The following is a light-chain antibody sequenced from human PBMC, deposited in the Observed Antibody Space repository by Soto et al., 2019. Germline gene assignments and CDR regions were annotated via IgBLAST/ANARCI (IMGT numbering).Light chain of an antibody. J-gene: IGKJ5*01. CDR3: QQRSNWPPT. CDR1: QYVGTR. CDR2: YTS. Sequence: EIGLTQSPATLSSSPWETATLSCRASQYVGTRLAWYQHKPGQAPRLLIYYTSNRATGIPARFSGSGSGTDFTLTISSLEPEDFAVYYCQQRSNWPPTFGQGTRLEIK. V-gene: IGKV3-11*01.